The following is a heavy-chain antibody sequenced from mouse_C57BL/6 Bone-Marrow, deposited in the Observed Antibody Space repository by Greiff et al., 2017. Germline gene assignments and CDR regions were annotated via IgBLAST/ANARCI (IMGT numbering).Heavy chain of an antibody. CDR2: IYPGGGYT. D-gene: IGHD2-2*01. CDR1: GYTFTNYW. CDR3: AREGNYGYDGGSYAMDY. V-gene: IGHV1-63*01. J-gene: IGHJ4*01. Sequence: VQLQQSGAELVRPGTSVKMSCKASGYTFTNYWIGWAKPRPGHGLEWIGDIYPGGGYTNYNEKFKGKATLTADKSSSTAYMQFSSLTSEDSAIYYCAREGNYGYDGGSYAMDYWGQGTSVTVSS.